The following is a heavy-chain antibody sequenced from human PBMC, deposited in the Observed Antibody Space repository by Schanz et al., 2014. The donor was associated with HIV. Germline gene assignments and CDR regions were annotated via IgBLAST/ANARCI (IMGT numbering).Heavy chain of an antibody. J-gene: IGHJ6*02. CDR1: GGSFSSYA. V-gene: IGHV1-8*01. CDR2: MNPSTGNS. D-gene: IGHD1-26*01. Sequence: VQLVQSGAEVKEPGASVKVSCKASGGSFSSYAINWVRQASGLGLEWMGWMNPSTGNSGYAQMFQVRVTMTRDTSISTAYLEVDSLKSEDTAVYYCARGPKWEGLMDVWGQGTTVIVSS. CDR3: ARGPKWEGLMDV.